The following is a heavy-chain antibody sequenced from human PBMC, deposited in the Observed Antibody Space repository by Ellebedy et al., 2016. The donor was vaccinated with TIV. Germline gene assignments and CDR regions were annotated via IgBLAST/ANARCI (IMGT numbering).Heavy chain of an antibody. V-gene: IGHV4-30-4*01. CDR1: GGSISSGDYY. CDR2: IYYSGST. CDR3: ARGPRGDYLDY. J-gene: IGHJ4*02. D-gene: IGHD4-17*01. Sequence: SETLSLXXTVSGGSISSGDYYWSWIRQPPGKGLEWIGYIYYSGSTYYNPSLKSRVTISVDTSKNQFSLKLSSVTAADTAVYYCARGPRGDYLDYWGQGTLVTVSS.